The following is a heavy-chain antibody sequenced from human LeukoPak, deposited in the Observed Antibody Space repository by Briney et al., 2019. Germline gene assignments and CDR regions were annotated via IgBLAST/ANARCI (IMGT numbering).Heavy chain of an antibody. Sequence: SETLSLTCTVSGGSISSYYWSWIRQPPGKGLEWIGYIYYSGSTNYNPSLKSRVTISVDTSKNQFSLKLSSVTAADTAVYYCARHQAVAGTVPFDYWGQGTLVTVSS. CDR1: GGSISSYY. J-gene: IGHJ4*02. V-gene: IGHV4-59*08. D-gene: IGHD6-19*01. CDR2: IYYSGST. CDR3: ARHQAVAGTVPFDY.